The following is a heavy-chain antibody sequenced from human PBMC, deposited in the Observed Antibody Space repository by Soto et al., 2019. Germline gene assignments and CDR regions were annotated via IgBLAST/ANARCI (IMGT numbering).Heavy chain of an antibody. V-gene: IGHV4-34*01. CDR2: INHSGST. D-gene: IGHD1-26*01. CDR1: GGSFSGYY. Sequence: QVQLQQWGAGLLKPSETLSLTCAVYGGSFSGYYWCWIRQPPGKGLEWIGEINHSGSTNYNPSLKSRVTIPVDTSKNQFSLKVSSVTAADTAVYYCAREVSSGSYCDYWGQGTLVTVSS. CDR3: AREVSSGSYCDY. J-gene: IGHJ4*02.